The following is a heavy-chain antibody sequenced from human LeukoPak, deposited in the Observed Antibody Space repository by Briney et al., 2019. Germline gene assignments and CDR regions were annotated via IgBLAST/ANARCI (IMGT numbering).Heavy chain of an antibody. CDR1: GGTFCSYA. V-gene: IGHV1-69*04. CDR3: ARVSYYDSSGAEYFQH. J-gene: IGHJ1*01. Sequence: SVKVSCKASGGTFCSYAISWVRQAPGQGLEWMGRIIPILGIANYAQKFQGRVTITADKSTSTAYMELSSLRSEDTAVYYCARVSYYDSSGAEYFQHWGQGTLVTVSS. CDR2: IIPILGIA. D-gene: IGHD3-22*01.